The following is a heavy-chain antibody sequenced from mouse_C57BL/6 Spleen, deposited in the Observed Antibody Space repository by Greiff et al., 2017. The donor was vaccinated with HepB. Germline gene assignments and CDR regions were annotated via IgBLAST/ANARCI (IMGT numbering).Heavy chain of an antibody. CDR3: ASERGGYYPFAY. J-gene: IGHJ3*01. Sequence: VQLQQSGPGLVAPSQSLSITCTVSGFSLTSYGVDWVRQSPGKGVEWLGVIWGVGSTNYNSALKSRLSISKDNSKSQVFLKMNSLQTDDTAMYYCASERGGYYPFAYWGQGTLVTVSA. V-gene: IGHV2-6*01. CDR2: IWGVGST. D-gene: IGHD2-3*01. CDR1: GFSLTSYG.